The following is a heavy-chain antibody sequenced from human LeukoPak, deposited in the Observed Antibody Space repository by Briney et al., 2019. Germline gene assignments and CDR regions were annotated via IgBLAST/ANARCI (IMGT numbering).Heavy chain of an antibody. CDR2: IYTSGST. CDR3: ARGEHCSGGSCYSSTFDY. D-gene: IGHD2-15*01. V-gene: IGHV4-4*07. Sequence: SETLSLTCTVSGGSISSYYWSWIRQPAGKGLEWIGRIYTSGSTNYNPSLKSRVTMSVDTSKNQFSLKLSSVTAADTAVYYCARGEHCSGGSCYSSTFDYWGQGTLVTVSS. J-gene: IGHJ4*02. CDR1: GGSISSYY.